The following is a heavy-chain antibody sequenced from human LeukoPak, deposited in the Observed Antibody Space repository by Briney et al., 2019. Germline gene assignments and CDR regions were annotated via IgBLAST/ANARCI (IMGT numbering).Heavy chain of an antibody. Sequence: SVKVSCKASGYTFTSYGISWVRQAPGQGLEWMGGIIPIFGTANYAQKFQGRVTITADESTSTAYMELSSLRSEDTAVYYCARVFRGFGEFLYYYGMDVWGQGTTVTVSS. CDR3: ARVFRGFGEFLYYYGMDV. V-gene: IGHV1-69*13. J-gene: IGHJ6*02. CDR1: GYTFTSYG. D-gene: IGHD3-10*01. CDR2: IIPIFGTA.